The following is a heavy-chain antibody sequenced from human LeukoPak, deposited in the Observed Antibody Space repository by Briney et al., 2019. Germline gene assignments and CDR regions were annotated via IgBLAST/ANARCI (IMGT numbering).Heavy chain of an antibody. CDR3: AKGDNWNYVDWFDP. CDR2: IYTAGST. Sequence: GGSLRLSCAASGFTVSGNYMSWVRQAPGKGLEWVSVIYTAGSTYNADSVKGRFTISRDKSKNTLYLQMNSLRAEDTAVYYCAKGDNWNYVDWFDPWGQGTLVTVSS. D-gene: IGHD1-7*01. CDR1: GFTVSGNY. V-gene: IGHV3-53*01. J-gene: IGHJ5*02.